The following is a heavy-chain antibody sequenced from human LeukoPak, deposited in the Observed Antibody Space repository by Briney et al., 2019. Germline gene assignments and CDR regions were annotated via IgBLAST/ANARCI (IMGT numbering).Heavy chain of an antibody. V-gene: IGHV2-5*02. D-gene: IGHD6-13*01. CDR2: IYWDDDK. CDR3: AHRQHSSRSRLYYFDY. CDR1: GFSLSTSGVG. J-gene: IGHJ4*02. Sequence: ESGPTLVNPTQTLTLTCTFSGFSLSTSGVGVGWIRQPPGEALEWLALIYWDDDKRYSPSLKSRLAITKDTSKNQVVLTMTNMDPVDTATCYCAHRQHSSRSRLYYFDYWGQGTLVTVSS.